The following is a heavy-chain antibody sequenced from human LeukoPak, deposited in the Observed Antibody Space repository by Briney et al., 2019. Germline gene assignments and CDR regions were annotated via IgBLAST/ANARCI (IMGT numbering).Heavy chain of an antibody. CDR2: ISSSSSYT. CDR1: GFTFSSYS. Sequence: GGSLRLSCAASGFTFSSYSMNWVRQAPGKGLEWVSSISSSSSYTYYADSVKGRFTISRDNAKNSLYLQMNSLRAEDTAVYYCARDSEGWFQNYGMDVWAKGPRSPSP. CDR3: ARDSEGWFQNYGMDV. D-gene: IGHD6-19*01. V-gene: IGHV3-21*01. J-gene: IGHJ6*02.